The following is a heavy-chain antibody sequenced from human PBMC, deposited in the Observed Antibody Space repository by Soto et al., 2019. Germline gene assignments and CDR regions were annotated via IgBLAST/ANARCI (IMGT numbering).Heavy chain of an antibody. J-gene: IGHJ5*02. CDR3: AHMLELPRTSNWFDP. CDR1: GFSLSTSGVG. D-gene: IGHD1-7*01. CDR2: IYWDDDK. Sequence: SGPTLVKPTQTLTLTCTFSGFSLSTSGVGVGWIRQPPGKALEWLALIYWDDDKRYSPSLKSRLTITKDTSKNQVVLTMTNMDPVDTATYYCAHMLELPRTSNWFDPWGQGTLVTVSS. V-gene: IGHV2-5*02.